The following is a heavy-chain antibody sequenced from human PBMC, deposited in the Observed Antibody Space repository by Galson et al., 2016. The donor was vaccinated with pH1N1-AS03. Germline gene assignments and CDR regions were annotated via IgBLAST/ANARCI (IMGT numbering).Heavy chain of an antibody. CDR2: MRHDGRNR. D-gene: IGHD1-1*01. Sequence: SLRFPCAASGFTFSSYGMHWVRQAPGKRLQWGTFMRHDGRNRYYADSVKGRFTTSRDNSKNPLFLQMNSLRPEDTAVYYWAQDRGNGIDAKTRWFAPWGQGAQVTVSS. V-gene: IGHV3-30*02. J-gene: IGHJ5*02. CDR3: AQDRGNGIDAKTRWFAP. CDR1: GFTFSSYG.